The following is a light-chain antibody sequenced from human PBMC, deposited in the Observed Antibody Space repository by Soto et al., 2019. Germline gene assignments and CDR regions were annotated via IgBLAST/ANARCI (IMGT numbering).Light chain of an antibody. CDR2: GAS. V-gene: IGKV3-20*01. CDR1: QSVSSTY. J-gene: IGKJ1*01. CDR3: QQYGSSGT. Sequence: EIVLTQSPGTLSLSPGERATLSCRANQSVSSTYLAWYQLKPGQAPRLLIYGASSRATGIPDRFSGSGSGTDFTLSISRLEPEDFAVYYCQQYGSSGTFGQGTKVDIK.